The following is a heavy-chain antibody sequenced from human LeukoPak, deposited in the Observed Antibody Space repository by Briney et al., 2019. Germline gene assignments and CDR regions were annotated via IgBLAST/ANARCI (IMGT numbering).Heavy chain of an antibody. CDR2: IDPSDSYS. Sequence: HGESLKISCKGSGYSFTSYWISWVRQMPGKGLEWMGRIDPSDSYSNYSPSFQGHVTISAGKATNTAYLRWSSLKASDSAMYYCAREPMVRGVNIDYWGQGTLVTVSS. CDR3: AREPMVRGVNIDY. CDR1: GYSFTSYW. D-gene: IGHD3-10*01. V-gene: IGHV5-10-1*01. J-gene: IGHJ4*02.